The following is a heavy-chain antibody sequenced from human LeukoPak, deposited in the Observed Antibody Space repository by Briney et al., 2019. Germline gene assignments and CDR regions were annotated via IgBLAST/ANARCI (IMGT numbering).Heavy chain of an antibody. CDR1: GGSISSYY. D-gene: IGHD5-12*01. CDR2: MYYSGST. CDR3: ARGSGYGDY. V-gene: IGHV4-59*01. Sequence: SETLSLTCTVSGGSISSYYWSWIRQPPGKGLEGIGYMYYSGSTNYNPSLKSRVTISINTSKNQFSLRLSSVTAADTAVYYCARGSGYGDYWGQGTLVTVSS. J-gene: IGHJ4*02.